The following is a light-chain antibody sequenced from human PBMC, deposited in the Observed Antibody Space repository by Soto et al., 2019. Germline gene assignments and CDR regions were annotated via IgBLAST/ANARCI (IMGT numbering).Light chain of an antibody. V-gene: IGKV1-27*01. CDR3: QQYNTARALT. CDR2: GAS. CDR1: QGINTF. J-gene: IGKJ4*01. Sequence: DIQMTQTPSSLSASVGDRVTITCRANQGINTFLAWYQQKPGKLPQLLIYGASTLHSGVPSRFSGSGSGTDFTLTISGLQPEDVATYYCQQYNTARALTFGGGTTVEIK.